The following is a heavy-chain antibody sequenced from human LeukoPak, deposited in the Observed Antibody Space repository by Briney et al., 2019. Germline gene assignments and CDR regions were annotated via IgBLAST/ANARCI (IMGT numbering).Heavy chain of an antibody. D-gene: IGHD1-20*01. CDR1: GGSFSGYY. CDR3: ARGTGNNWYGGPFDC. CDR2: INHSGST. Sequence: PSETLSLTCAVYGGSFSGYYWSWIRQPPGKGLEWIGEINHSGSTNYNPSLKSRVTISVDTSKNRFSLKLSSVTAAGTAVYYCARGTGNNWYGGPFDCWGQGTLVTVSS. J-gene: IGHJ4*02. V-gene: IGHV4-34*01.